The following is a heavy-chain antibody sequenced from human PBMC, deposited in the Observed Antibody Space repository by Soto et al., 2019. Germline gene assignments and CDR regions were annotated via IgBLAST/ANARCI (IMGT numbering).Heavy chain of an antibody. CDR1: GGSISSYY. CDR3: ARAVAGTRGDFDY. D-gene: IGHD6-19*01. CDR2: IYYSGST. V-gene: IGHV4-59*01. J-gene: IGHJ4*02. Sequence: SETLSLTCTVSGGSISSYYWSWIRQPPGKGLEWIGYIYYSGSTNYNPSLKSRVTIPVDTSKNQFSLKLSSVTAADTAVYYCARAVAGTRGDFDYWGQGTLVTVSS.